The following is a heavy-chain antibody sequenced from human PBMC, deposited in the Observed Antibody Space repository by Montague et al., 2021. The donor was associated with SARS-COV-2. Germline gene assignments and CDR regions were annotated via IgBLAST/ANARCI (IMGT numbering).Heavy chain of an antibody. J-gene: IGHJ4*02. CDR3: ARGRQHINMVVVVVTGGEYYFDF. V-gene: IGHV4-34*01. CDR2: INHRGST. Sequence: SEPLSLTCAVYDGSFSDYSWTWIRQPPGKGLEWIGEINHRGSTNYNPSLNSRVTISVDTSKNQFSLKMTSVTAAATAVSYCARGRQHINMVVVVVTGGEYYFDFWGQGTLVAVSS. CDR1: DGSFSDYS. D-gene: IGHD3-22*01.